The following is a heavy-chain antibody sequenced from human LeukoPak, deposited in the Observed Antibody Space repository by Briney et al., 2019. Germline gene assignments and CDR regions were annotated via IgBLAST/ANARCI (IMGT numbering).Heavy chain of an antibody. CDR2: ISYDGSDK. D-gene: IGHD6-19*01. J-gene: IGHJ4*02. CDR1: GFTFSSYA. CDR3: ARAVYRSGGYYFDY. Sequence: PGRSLRLSCAASGFTFSSYAMQWVRQAPGKGLEWVAVISYDGSDKNYADSVKGRFTISRDNSENTLYLQMNSLRADDTAVYYCARAVYRSGGYYFDYWGQGTLVIVSS. V-gene: IGHV3-30*04.